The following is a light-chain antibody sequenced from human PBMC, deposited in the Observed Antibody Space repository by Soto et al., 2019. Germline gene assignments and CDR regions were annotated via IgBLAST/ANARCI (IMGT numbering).Light chain of an antibody. CDR2: GAS. J-gene: IGKJ1*01. CDR3: QQYGSSPRT. Sequence: EIVLTQSPGTLSLSPGERATLSCRASQSVSSGYLAWYQHKPGQAPRLLIFGASIRSAGIPDRFTGSGSGADFTLTISRLEPEDFSVYYCQQYGSSPRTFGKGTKVDIK. V-gene: IGKV3-20*01. CDR1: QSVSSGY.